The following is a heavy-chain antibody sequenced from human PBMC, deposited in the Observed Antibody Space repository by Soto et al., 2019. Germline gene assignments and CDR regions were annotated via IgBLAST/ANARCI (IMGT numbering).Heavy chain of an antibody. CDR1: GYAFTTCG. CDR3: ARGRDGDY. D-gene: IGHD6-6*01. CDR2: ISAHNGNT. Sequence: QVHLVQSGAEVKKPGASVKVSCKGSGYAFTTCGITWVRQDPGQGLEWMGWISAHNGNTNYAQKLQGRVTVTRDTATSTAYMELRSLRSDDTAVYYCARGRDGDYWGQGDLVTGSS. J-gene: IGHJ4*02. V-gene: IGHV1-18*01.